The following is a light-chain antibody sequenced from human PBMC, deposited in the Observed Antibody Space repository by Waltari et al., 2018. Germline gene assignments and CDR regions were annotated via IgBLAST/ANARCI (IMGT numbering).Light chain of an antibody. J-gene: IGLJ1*01. V-gene: IGLV2-11*01. Sequence: QSALTQPRSVSGSPGQSVTISCTETSSDVGNYHYVTWYQQHPGKAPKLMISSVSQRPSGVPDRFSGSKSGNTASLTISGLQAEDEADYYCCSYAGTYTYVFGTGTKVTVL. CDR2: SVS. CDR3: CSYAGTYTYV. CDR1: SSDVGNYHY.